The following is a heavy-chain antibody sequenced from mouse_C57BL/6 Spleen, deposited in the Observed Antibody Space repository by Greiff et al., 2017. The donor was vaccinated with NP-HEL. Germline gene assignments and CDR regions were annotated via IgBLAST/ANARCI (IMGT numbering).Heavy chain of an antibody. Sequence: EVKLMESGGGLVKPGGSLKLSCAASGFTFSDYGMHWVRQAPEKGLEWVAYISSGSSTIYYADTVKGRFTITRDNAKNTLFLQMTSLRSEDTAMYYCARKEITTVVAYYAMDYWGQGTSVTVSS. V-gene: IGHV5-17*01. J-gene: IGHJ4*01. CDR3: ARKEITTVVAYYAMDY. D-gene: IGHD1-1*01. CDR1: GFTFSDYG. CDR2: ISSGSSTI.